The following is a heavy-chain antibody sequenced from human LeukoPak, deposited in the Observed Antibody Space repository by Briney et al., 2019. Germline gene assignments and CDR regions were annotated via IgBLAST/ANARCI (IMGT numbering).Heavy chain of an antibody. CDR3: ARGTLYRGWSYYLDF. D-gene: IGHD6-19*01. Sequence: SETLSLTCSVSGDSISLSFYYWGWIRQPPGKALEWIGSVYYSGTTSYNPSLKSRVTISVDMSKNHFSLRLRSVTAADTAMYYCARGTLYRGWSYYLDFWGQGTLVTVSS. J-gene: IGHJ4*02. CDR2: VYYSGTT. CDR1: GDSISLSFYY. V-gene: IGHV4-39*07.